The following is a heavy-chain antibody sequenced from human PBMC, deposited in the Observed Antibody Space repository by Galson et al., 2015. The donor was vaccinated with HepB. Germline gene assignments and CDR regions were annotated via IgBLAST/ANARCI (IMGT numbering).Heavy chain of an antibody. D-gene: IGHD1-26*01. Sequence: SLRLSCAASGFTFSSYAMHWVRQAPGKGLEWVAVISYDGSNKYYADSVKGRFTISRDNSKNTLYLQMSSLRAEDTAVYYCATSSGSPSGHAFDIWGQGTMVTVSS. J-gene: IGHJ3*02. CDR1: GFTFSSYA. V-gene: IGHV3-30*04. CDR2: ISYDGSNK. CDR3: ATSSGSPSGHAFDI.